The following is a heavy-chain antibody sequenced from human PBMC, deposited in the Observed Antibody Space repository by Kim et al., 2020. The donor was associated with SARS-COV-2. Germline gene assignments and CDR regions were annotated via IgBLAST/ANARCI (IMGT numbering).Heavy chain of an antibody. CDR2: IWYDGSNK. D-gene: IGHD3-3*01. CDR3: ARDQRFLEWPIEFYYYYGMDV. J-gene: IGHJ6*02. CDR1: GFTFSSYG. Sequence: GGSLRLSCAASGFTFSSYGMHWVRQAPGKGLEWVAVIWYDGSNKYYADSVKGRFTISRDNSKNTLYLQMNSLRAEDTAVYYCARDQRFLEWPIEFYYYYGMDVWGQGTTVTVSS. V-gene: IGHV3-33*01.